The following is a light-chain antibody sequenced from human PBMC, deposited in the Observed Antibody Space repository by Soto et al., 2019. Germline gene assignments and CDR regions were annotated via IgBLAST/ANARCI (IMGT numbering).Light chain of an antibody. J-gene: IGKJ1*01. CDR2: DAS. V-gene: IGKV1-5*01. CDR1: ESIRTW. CDR3: QKSYNTPWT. Sequence: DIQMTQSPSTLSASIGDRVTITCRASESIRTWLAWYQHKPGKAPKFLIYDASSLESGVPSRFSGSGSGTEFTLTIINLQPDDFATYYCQKSYNTPWTFGQGTKGDSK.